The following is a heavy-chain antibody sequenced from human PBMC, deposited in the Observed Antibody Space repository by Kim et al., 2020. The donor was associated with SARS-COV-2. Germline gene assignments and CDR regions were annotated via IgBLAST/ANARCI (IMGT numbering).Heavy chain of an antibody. V-gene: IGHV3-30*18. CDR2: ISHDGTNK. CDR3: AKDNGSGTYGPYYGMDV. CDR1: GSTFSSYG. Sequence: GGSLRLSCAASGSTFSSYGLHWVRQAPGKGLEWVAVISHDGTNKYFADSVKGRFTISRDNSKNTLYLQMNSLRAEDTAVYYCAKDNGSGTYGPYYGMDVWGQGTTVTVSS. D-gene: IGHD3-10*01. J-gene: IGHJ6*02.